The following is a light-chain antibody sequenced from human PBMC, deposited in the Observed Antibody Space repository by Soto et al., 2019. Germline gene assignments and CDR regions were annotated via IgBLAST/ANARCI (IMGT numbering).Light chain of an antibody. Sequence: DIQMTQSPSTLSASEGDRVTITCRASESISSWLAWYQQKPGKAPKLLIYKASSLESGVPSRFSGSGSETEFTLTISSLLPADFATYYCQQYQSYSTFGQGTKVEIK. J-gene: IGKJ1*01. V-gene: IGKV1-5*03. CDR3: QQYQSYST. CDR1: ESISSW. CDR2: KAS.